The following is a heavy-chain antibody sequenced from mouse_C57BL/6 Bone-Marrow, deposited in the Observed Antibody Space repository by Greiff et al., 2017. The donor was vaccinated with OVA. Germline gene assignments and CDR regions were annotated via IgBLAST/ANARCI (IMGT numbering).Heavy chain of an antibody. CDR3: TTWGGNYDFDY. D-gene: IGHD2-1*01. J-gene: IGHJ2*01. V-gene: IGHV14-4*01. CDR1: GFNIKDDY. CDR2: IDPENGDT. Sequence: VQLKQSGAELVRPGASVKLSCTASGFNIKDDYMHWVKQRPEQGLEWIGWIDPENGDTEYASKFQGKATITADTSSNTAYLQLSSLTSEDTAVYYCTTWGGNYDFDYWGQGTTLTVSS.